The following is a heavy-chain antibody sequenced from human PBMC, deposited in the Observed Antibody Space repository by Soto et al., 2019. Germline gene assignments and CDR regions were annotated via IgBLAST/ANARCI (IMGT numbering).Heavy chain of an antibody. CDR1: GLAFNNYG. D-gene: IGHD3-22*01. CDR2: ISKSDYT. J-gene: IGHJ4*02. Sequence: GGSLRLSCTVSGLAFNNYGINWVRQAPGKGLERVSSISKSDYTYYSDSVKGRFTISRDKDKNSLSLQMNTLRVEDTAFYYCAREDSSIMLAGSDCWGQGTLVTVSS. CDR3: AREDSSIMLAGSDC. V-gene: IGHV3-21*06.